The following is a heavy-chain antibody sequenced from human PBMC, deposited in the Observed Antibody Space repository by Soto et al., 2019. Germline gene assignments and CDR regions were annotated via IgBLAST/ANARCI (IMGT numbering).Heavy chain of an antibody. Sequence: TGGSLRLSCAASGFTFSSYAMHWVRQAPGKGLEWVAVISYDGSNKYYADSVKGRFTISRDNSKNTLYLQMNSLRAEDTAVYYCARPPGTRAFDIWGQGTMVTVS. CDR2: ISYDGSNK. J-gene: IGHJ3*02. CDR1: GFTFSSYA. V-gene: IGHV3-30-3*01. CDR3: ARPPGTRAFDI. D-gene: IGHD1-1*01.